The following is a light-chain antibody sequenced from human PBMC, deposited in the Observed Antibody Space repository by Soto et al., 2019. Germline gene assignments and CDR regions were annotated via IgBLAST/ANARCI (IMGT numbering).Light chain of an antibody. J-gene: IGKJ3*01. CDR1: QTINNW. CDR2: KTS. V-gene: IGKV1-5*03. Sequence: DILLTQSPSTLSASIGDRVTITCRTSQTINNWLAWYQQKPGKAPKLLIHKTSILESGVPSRFSGNGSGTEFTRTISSLQPDDVATYYCQQYKTTFGPGTKVDIE. CDR3: QQYKTT.